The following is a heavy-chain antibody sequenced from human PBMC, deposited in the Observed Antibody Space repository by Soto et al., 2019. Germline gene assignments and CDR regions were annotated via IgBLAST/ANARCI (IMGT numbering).Heavy chain of an antibody. Sequence: PSETLSLTCAVSGDSISSSYFWGWIRQPPGKGLEWIGSIYHSGTTYYNPSLKSRVTISVDTSKNQFSLELTSVTAADTAVYFCARGRYCLTGRCFPNWFDSWGQGTLVTVSS. CDR3: ARGRYCLTGRCFPNWFDS. CDR2: IYHSGTT. V-gene: IGHV4-38-2*01. J-gene: IGHJ5*01. D-gene: IGHD2-15*01. CDR1: GDSISSSYF.